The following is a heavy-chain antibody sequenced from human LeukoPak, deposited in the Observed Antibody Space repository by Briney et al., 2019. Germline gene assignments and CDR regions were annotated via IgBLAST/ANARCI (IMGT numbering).Heavy chain of an antibody. Sequence: GGSLRLSCAASGFTFSSYWMHWVRHAPGKGLVWVSRINSDGSSTTYADSVKGRFTISRDNAKNTLYLQMNSLRVEDTVVYYCTRGRGYSYGPLDYWGRGTLVTVSS. CDR2: INSDGSST. V-gene: IGHV3-74*01. CDR1: GFTFSSYW. J-gene: IGHJ4*02. D-gene: IGHD5-18*01. CDR3: TRGRGYSYGPLDY.